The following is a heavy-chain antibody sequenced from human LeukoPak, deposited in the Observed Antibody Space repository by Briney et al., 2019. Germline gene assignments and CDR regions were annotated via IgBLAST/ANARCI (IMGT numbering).Heavy chain of an antibody. D-gene: IGHD6-19*01. J-gene: IGHJ3*02. CDR3: ANGIAVAGRDAFDI. CDR1: GGTFGSYA. CDR2: IIPILGIA. V-gene: IGHV1-69*04. Sequence: SVKVSCKASGGTFGSYAISWVRQAPGQGLEWMGRIIPILGIANYAQKFQGRVTITADKSTSTAYMELSSLRSEDTAVYYCANGIAVAGRDAFDIWGQGTMVTVSS.